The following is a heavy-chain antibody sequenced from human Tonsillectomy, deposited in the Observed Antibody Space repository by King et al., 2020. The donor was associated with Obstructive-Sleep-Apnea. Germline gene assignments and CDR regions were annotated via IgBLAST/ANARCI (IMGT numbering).Heavy chain of an antibody. CDR1: GFAFSSSC. J-gene: IGHJ2*01. Sequence: HVQLVESGGGVVQPGRSLRLSCAASGFAFSSSCMQWVRQTPGKGLEWVAVVSANGFRQYYADSIKGRFAIFRDNSKNTLYLQMNSLRLEDTAVYYCAKEAKWDNWYFDLWGRGTLVSVSS. V-gene: IGHV3-30*18. CDR3: AKEAKWDNWYFDL. CDR2: VSANGFRQ. D-gene: IGHD1-26*01.